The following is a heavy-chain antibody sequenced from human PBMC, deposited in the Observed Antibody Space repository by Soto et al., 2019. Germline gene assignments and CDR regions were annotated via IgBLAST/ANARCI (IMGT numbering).Heavy chain of an antibody. D-gene: IGHD6-13*01. CDR2: IWYDGSNK. CDR1: GFTFSSYG. Sequence: GGALRLSCAASGFTFSSYGMHWVRQAPGKGLEWVAVIWYDGSNKYYADSVKGRFTISRDNSKNTLYLQMNSLRAEDTAVYYCARVSQQLVRHYYYGMDVWGQGTTVTVSS. J-gene: IGHJ6*02. V-gene: IGHV3-33*01. CDR3: ARVSQQLVRHYYYGMDV.